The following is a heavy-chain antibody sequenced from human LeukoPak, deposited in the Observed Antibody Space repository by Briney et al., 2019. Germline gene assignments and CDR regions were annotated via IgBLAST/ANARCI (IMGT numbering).Heavy chain of an antibody. CDR3: AKDSGCSTSCPYYYYYYYMDV. D-gene: IGHD2-2*01. Sequence: GGSLRLSCAASGFTFSSYGMHWVRQAPGKGLEWVAFIRYDGSNKYYADSVKGRFTISRDNSKNTLYLQMNSLRAEDTAVYYCAKDSGCSTSCPYYYYYYYMDVWGKGTTVTVSS. V-gene: IGHV3-30*02. CDR2: IRYDGSNK. CDR1: GFTFSSYG. J-gene: IGHJ6*03.